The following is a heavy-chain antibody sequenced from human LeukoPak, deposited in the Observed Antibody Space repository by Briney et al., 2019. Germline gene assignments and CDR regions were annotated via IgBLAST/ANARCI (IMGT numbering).Heavy chain of an antibody. J-gene: IGHJ6*03. V-gene: IGHV3-7*01. CDR2: INQDGSEK. Sequence: AGGSLRLSCAASGFTFSSYAMSWVRQAPGKGLEWVANINQDGSEKYYVDSVKGRFTISRDNAKNSLYLQMNSLRAEDTAVYYCARDSNNYYYYMDVWGKGTTVTVSS. CDR3: ARDSNNYYYYMDV. CDR1: GFTFSSYA.